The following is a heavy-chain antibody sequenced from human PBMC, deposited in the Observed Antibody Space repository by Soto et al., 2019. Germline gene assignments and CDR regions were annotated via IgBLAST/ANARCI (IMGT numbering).Heavy chain of an antibody. V-gene: IGHV3-49*04. CDR1: GFTFGDYA. J-gene: IGHJ1*01. Sequence: SLSLSCTASGFTFGDYAMSWVSQAPGKGLEWVGFIRSKAYGGTTEYAASVKGRFTISRDDSKSITYLQMNSLKPEDTAVYYCTGTYDSSGYYLKYFQHWGQGTLVTVSS. CDR2: IRSKAYGGTT. CDR3: TGTYDSSGYYLKYFQH. D-gene: IGHD3-22*01.